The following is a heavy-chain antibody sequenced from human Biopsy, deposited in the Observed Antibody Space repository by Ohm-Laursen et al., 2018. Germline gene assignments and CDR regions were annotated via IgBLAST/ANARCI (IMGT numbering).Heavy chain of an antibody. J-gene: IGHJ6*02. Sequence: TQTLTLTCSFSGFSLSARGMCVSWIRQAPGKALEWLARVDWAGYKDYSASLQPKLSISKDTSNDQVVLTVNNVDPADTATYYCARTPILIVSAGPVYRHRRHLQGMDVWGQGIAVTVS. CDR3: ARTPILIVSAGPVYRHRRHLQGMDV. D-gene: IGHD6-13*01. CDR2: VDWAGYK. CDR1: GFSLSARGMC. V-gene: IGHV2-70*11.